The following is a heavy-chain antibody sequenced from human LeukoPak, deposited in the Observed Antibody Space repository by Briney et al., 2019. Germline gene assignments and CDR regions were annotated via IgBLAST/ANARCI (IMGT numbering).Heavy chain of an antibody. D-gene: IGHD3-10*01. CDR1: DGSISSYF. Sequence: PSETLSLTCTVSDGSISSYFWTWIRQPAGKGLEWIGRIYSSGSTNYNPSLKSRLTMSVDTSKNQFSLKLTSVTAADTAVYYCARGVSNLDYWGQGTLVTVSS. V-gene: IGHV4-4*07. CDR2: IYSSGST. J-gene: IGHJ4*02. CDR3: ARGVSNLDY.